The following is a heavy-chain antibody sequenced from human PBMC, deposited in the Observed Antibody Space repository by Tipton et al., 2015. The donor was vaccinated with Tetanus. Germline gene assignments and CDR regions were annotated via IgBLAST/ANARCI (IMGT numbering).Heavy chain of an antibody. Sequence: GSLRLSCVASGFTFSHFAVSWVRRAPGRGLEWVSSLSHDGGNIYYADFARGRFTISRDNSKNTLFLQMDDLRAEDTAIYYCEAQMTSEDFWGQGTLVTASS. D-gene: IGHD4-17*01. CDR2: LSHDGGNI. J-gene: IGHJ4*02. CDR1: GFTFSHFA. CDR3: EAQMTSEDF. V-gene: IGHV3-23*01.